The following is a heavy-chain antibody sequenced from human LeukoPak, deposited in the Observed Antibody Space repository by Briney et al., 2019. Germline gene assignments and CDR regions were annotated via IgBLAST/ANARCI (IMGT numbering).Heavy chain of an antibody. Sequence: ASVKVSCKASGYTFTSYGISWVRQAPGQGLEWMGWISAYNGNTNYAQKLQGRVTMTTDTSTSTAHMELRSLRSDDTAVYYCARXXVWDSMIVVVLAXVGFDYWGQGTLVTVSS. J-gene: IGHJ4*02. CDR1: GYTFTSYG. CDR2: ISAYNGNT. D-gene: IGHD3-22*01. V-gene: IGHV1-18*01. CDR3: ARXXVWDSMIVVVLAXVGFDY.